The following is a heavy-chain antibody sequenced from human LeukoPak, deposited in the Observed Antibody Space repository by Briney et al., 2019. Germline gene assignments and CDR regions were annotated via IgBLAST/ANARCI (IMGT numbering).Heavy chain of an antibody. D-gene: IGHD3-22*01. V-gene: IGHV3-30*03. CDR2: ISYDGSNK. Sequence: GGSLRLSCAASGFTFSSYGMHWVRQAPGKGLEWVAVISYDGSNKYYADSVKGRFTISRDNSKNTLYLQMNSLRAEDTAVYYCAIDSHHYYDSSGYYYSLDYWGQGTLVTVSS. CDR3: AIDSHHYYDSSGYYYSLDY. CDR1: GFTFSSYG. J-gene: IGHJ4*02.